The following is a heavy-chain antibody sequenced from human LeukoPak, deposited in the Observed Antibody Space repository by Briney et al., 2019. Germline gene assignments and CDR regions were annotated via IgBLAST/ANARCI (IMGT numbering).Heavy chain of an antibody. D-gene: IGHD3-3*01. CDR1: GFTVSSNY. V-gene: IGHV3-53*01. Sequence: GGSLRLSCAASGFTVSSNYMSWVRQAPGKGLEWVSVIYSGGSTFYADSVKGRFTISRDNSKNTLYLQMNSLRAEDTAVYFCARDATPNFRRSALDDAFDVWGHGTMVTVSS. CDR3: ARDATPNFRRSALDDAFDV. CDR2: IYSGGST. J-gene: IGHJ3*01.